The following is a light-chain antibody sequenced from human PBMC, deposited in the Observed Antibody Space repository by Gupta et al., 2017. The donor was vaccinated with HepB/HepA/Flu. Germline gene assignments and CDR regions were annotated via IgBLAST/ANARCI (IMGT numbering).Light chain of an antibody. CDR1: RSHVGAYTL. Sequence: QSALTQPASVSGSPGQSITISCTGARSHVGAYTLVSWYQQRPAKAPKLVIYDVNRRPSGVSNLFACSKSGNTASRTISVLQAEDEAYYYCCSYAGTSTFLVFGGGTKLTVL. CDR3: CSYAGTSTFLV. J-gene: IGLJ2*01. CDR2: DVN. V-gene: IGLV2-23*02.